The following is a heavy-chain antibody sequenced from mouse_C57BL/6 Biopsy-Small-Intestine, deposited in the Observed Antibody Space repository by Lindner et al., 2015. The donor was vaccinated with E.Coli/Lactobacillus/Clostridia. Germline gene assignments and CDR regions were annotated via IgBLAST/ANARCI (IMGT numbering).Heavy chain of an antibody. CDR2: IYPRDGST. D-gene: IGHD2-4*01. Sequence: VQLQESGPELVKPGASVKLSCKASGYTFTSYDINWVKQRPGQGLEWIGWIYPRDGSTGYNEKFKGKATLTVDTSSSTAYMELHSLTSEDSAVYFCARYDYDGAYWGQGTLVTVSA. V-gene: IGHV1-85*01. CDR3: ARYDYDGAY. J-gene: IGHJ3*01. CDR1: GYTFTSYD.